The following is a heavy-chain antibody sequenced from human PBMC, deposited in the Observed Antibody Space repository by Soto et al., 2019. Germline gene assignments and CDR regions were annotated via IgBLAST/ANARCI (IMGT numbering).Heavy chain of an antibody. CDR2: ISSTSDTI. D-gene: IGHD3-10*01. J-gene: IGHJ4*02. CDR1: GITFSTYK. V-gene: IGHV3-48*01. CDR3: PAGKAPGDGY. Sequence: EVQLVESGGGLVQPGGSLRLSCVASGITFSTYKMNWVRQAPGKGLEWVSYISSTSDTIYYADSVKGRFTISRDNAKNSRYLQMNSLRVEDTAVYYCPAGKAPGDGYWGQGTLVTVSS.